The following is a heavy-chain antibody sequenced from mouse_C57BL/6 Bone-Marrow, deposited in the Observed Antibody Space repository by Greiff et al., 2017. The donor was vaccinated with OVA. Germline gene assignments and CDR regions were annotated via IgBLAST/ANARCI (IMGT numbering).Heavy chain of an antibody. CDR2: IYPRSGNT. CDR1: GYTFTSYG. V-gene: IGHV1-81*01. CDR3: ARSFGYHVYFDV. D-gene: IGHD5-1-1*01. J-gene: IGHJ1*03. Sequence: VQLQQSGAELARPGASVKLSCKASGYTFTSYGISWVKQRTGQGLEWIGEIYPRSGNTYYNEKFKGKATLTAAKSSSTAYIELRSLTSEDSAVYFCARSFGYHVYFDVWGTGTTVTVSS.